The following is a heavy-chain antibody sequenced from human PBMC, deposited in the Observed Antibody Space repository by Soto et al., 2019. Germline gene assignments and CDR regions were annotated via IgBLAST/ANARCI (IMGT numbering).Heavy chain of an antibody. V-gene: IGHV1-69*02. Sequence: GASVKVSCKASGYTFTSYYMHWVRQAPGLGLEWVGRINPILSMSNYAQKFQGRVTMTADKSTNTAYMELRSLRSEDTAMYYCATSYGSGYRAFDYWGQGALVTVSS. J-gene: IGHJ4*02. D-gene: IGHD3-10*01. CDR3: ATSYGSGYRAFDY. CDR2: INPILSMS. CDR1: GYTFTSYY.